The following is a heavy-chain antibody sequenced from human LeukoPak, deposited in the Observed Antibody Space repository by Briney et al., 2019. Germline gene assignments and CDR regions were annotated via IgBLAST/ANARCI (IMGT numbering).Heavy chain of an antibody. J-gene: IGHJ4*02. Sequence: SETLSLTCTLSGGSISSYYWSWIRQPPGKGLEWIGIIYYSMTTYYNPSLKSRVTISEDTSKNQFSLKLSSVTAADTAVYYCAGADYGSGLYYYFDSWGQGTLVTVSS. D-gene: IGHD3-10*01. V-gene: IGHV4-59*12. CDR1: GGSISSYY. CDR3: AGADYGSGLYYYFDS. CDR2: IYYSMTT.